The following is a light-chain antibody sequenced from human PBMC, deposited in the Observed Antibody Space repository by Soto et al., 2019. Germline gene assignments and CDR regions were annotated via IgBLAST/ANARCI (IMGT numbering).Light chain of an antibody. J-gene: IGKJ5*01. V-gene: IGKV3-15*01. CDR1: QSVSSN. Sequence: EIVMTQSPATLSLSPGERATLSCRASQSVSSNLAWYQKKPGQAPRLLIYGASTRATGIPARFSGSGSGTDLTLTISSLEPEDFALYYCQQRNTWPPITFGQGTRLEIK. CDR3: QQRNTWPPIT. CDR2: GAS.